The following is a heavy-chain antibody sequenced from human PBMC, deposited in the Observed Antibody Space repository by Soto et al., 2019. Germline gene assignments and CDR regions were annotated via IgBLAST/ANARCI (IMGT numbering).Heavy chain of an antibody. CDR1: GGTFSSYA. V-gene: IGHV1-69*13. CDR2: IIPIFGTA. J-gene: IGHJ3*02. Sequence: SVKVSCKASGGTFSSYAISWVRQAPGQGLEWMGGIIPIFGTANYAQKFQGRVTTTADESTSTAYMELSSLRSEDTAVYYCARDLGSTYYYDSSGYYYVLDAVDIGGQ. CDR3: ARDLGSTYYYDSSGYYYVLDAVDI. D-gene: IGHD3-22*01.